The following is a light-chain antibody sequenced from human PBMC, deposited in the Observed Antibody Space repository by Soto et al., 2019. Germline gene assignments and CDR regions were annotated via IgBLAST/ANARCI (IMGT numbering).Light chain of an antibody. V-gene: IGLV4-69*01. CDR1: SGHSNYA. Sequence: QAVVTQSPSASASLGASVKLTCTLTSGHSNYAIAWHQQQPEKGPRYLMRLNGDGSHTKGRGIPDRFSGSSSGADRYLTISSLQSEDEADYYCQTWDTGIQVFGAGTKLTVL. CDR2: LNGDGSH. J-gene: IGLJ2*01. CDR3: QTWDTGIQV.